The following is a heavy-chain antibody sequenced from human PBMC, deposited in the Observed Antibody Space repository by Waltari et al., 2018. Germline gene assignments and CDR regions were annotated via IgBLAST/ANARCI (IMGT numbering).Heavy chain of an antibody. CDR3: ARDSKFDP. CDR1: GFSISDNY. CDR2: INSGGTT. V-gene: IGHV3-53*01. J-gene: IGHJ5*02. Sequence: EVQLVESGGGVIQVGGSLRLSCAASGFSISDNYMSWVRQAPGKGREWVSFINSGGTTYYADSVKGRFTISRDNAKNTVYLQMNSLRAEDTAMYYCARDSKFDPWGQGTLVTVSS. D-gene: IGHD4-4*01.